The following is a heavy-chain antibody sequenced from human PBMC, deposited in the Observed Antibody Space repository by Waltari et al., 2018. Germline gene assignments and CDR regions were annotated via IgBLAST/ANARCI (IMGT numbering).Heavy chain of an antibody. J-gene: IGHJ4*02. V-gene: IGHV1-24*01. CDR3: ASYGDLRPPFDY. Sequence: QVQLVQSGPAVKKPRASVKVSCKVSAYTLTELSMHWVRQAPGKGLGWMGGFDPEDGETIYAQKFQGRVTMTEDTTTDTAYMELSSLRSEDTAVYYCASYGDLRPPFDYWGQGTLVTVSS. CDR2: FDPEDGET. D-gene: IGHD4-17*01. CDR1: AYTLTELS.